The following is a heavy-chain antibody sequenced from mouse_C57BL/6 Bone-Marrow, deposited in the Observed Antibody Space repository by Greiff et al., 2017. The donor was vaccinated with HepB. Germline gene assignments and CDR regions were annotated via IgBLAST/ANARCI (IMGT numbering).Heavy chain of an antibody. Sequence: EVKLMESGGGLVKPGGSLKLSCAASGFTFSDYGMHWVRQAPEKGLEWVAYISSGSSTIYYADTVKGRFTISRDNAKNTLFLQMTSLRSEDTAMYYCARGTVPFAYWGQGTLVTVSA. J-gene: IGHJ3*01. D-gene: IGHD1-1*01. CDR2: ISSGSSTI. CDR1: GFTFSDYG. V-gene: IGHV5-17*01. CDR3: ARGTVPFAY.